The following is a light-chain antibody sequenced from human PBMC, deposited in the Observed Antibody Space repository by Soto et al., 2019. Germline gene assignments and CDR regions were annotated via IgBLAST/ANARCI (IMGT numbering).Light chain of an antibody. CDR1: SSDVGGYNY. Sequence: QSVLTQPASVSGSPGQSITISCTGTSSDVGGYNYGSWYQQHPGKAPKLMIYEVSNRPSGVSNRFSGSKSGNTASLTISGLQAEDEADYYCSSYTSSSTRVFGGGTKVTVL. CDR3: SSYTSSSTRV. CDR2: EVS. J-gene: IGLJ3*02. V-gene: IGLV2-14*01.